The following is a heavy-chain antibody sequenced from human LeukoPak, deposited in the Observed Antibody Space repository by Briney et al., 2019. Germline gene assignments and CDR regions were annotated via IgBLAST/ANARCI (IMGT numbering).Heavy chain of an antibody. CDR3: ARVDYDSSGYPTLYFDY. Sequence: ASVKVSCKASGYNFPMYGISWVRQAPGQGLEWMGWINPNSGGTNYAQKFQGRVTMTRDTSISTAYMELSRLRSDDTAVYYCARVDYDSSGYPTLYFDYWGQGTLVTVSS. J-gene: IGHJ4*02. V-gene: IGHV1-2*02. CDR2: INPNSGGT. CDR1: GYNFPMYG. D-gene: IGHD3-22*01.